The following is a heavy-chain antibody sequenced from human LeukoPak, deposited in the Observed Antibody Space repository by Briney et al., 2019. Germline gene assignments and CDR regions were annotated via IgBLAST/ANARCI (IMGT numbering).Heavy chain of an antibody. Sequence: SQTLSLTCTVSGGSISSGGYYWSWIRQHPGKGLEWIGYIYYSGSTYYNPSLKSRVTISVDTSKNQFSLKLSSVTAADTAVYYCARSRKRWLQLGFDYWGQGTLVTVSS. CDR1: GGSISSGGYY. V-gene: IGHV4-31*03. CDR2: IYYSGST. D-gene: IGHD5-24*01. J-gene: IGHJ4*02. CDR3: ARSRKRWLQLGFDY.